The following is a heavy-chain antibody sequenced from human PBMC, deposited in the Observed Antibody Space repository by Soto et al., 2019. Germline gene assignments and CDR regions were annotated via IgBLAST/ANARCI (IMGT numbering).Heavy chain of an antibody. Sequence: QVQLVQSGAEVKKPGSSVKVSCKASGGTFSSYAISWVRQAPGQGLEWMGGIIPIFGTANYAQKFQGRVTITADKSTSTAYMELNSLRSEDTAVYYCARGGRGTSSRYYYYYYGMDVWGQGTTVTVSS. CDR2: IIPIFGTA. V-gene: IGHV1-69*06. D-gene: IGHD2-2*01. J-gene: IGHJ6*02. CDR3: ARGGRGTSSRYYYYYYGMDV. CDR1: GGTFSSYA.